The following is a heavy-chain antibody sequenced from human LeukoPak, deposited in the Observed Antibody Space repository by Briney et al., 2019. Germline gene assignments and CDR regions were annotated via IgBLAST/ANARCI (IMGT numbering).Heavy chain of an antibody. J-gene: IGHJ3*02. CDR2: IIPILGIA. CDR3: ARGPPHDAFDI. Sequence: ASVKVSCKASGGTFSSYAISWVRQAPGQGLEWMRRIIPILGIANYAQKFQGRVTITADKSTSTAYMELSSLRSEDTAVYYCARGPPHDAFDIWGQGTMVTVSS. V-gene: IGHV1-69*04. CDR1: GGTFSSYA.